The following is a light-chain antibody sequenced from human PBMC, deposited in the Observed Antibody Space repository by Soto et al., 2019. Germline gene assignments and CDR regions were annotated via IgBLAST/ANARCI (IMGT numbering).Light chain of an antibody. V-gene: IGLV2-14*03. J-gene: IGLJ2*01. CDR1: SSDVGGYNH. CDR3: SSYTGSSTSVV. CDR2: DVS. Sequence: QSALTQPASVSGSPGQSITISCSGTSSDVGGYNHVSWYQHHPGKAPKLMIYDVSNRPSGVSNRFSGSKSGNSASLTISGLQPGDEADYYCSSYTGSSTSVVFGGGTQLTVL.